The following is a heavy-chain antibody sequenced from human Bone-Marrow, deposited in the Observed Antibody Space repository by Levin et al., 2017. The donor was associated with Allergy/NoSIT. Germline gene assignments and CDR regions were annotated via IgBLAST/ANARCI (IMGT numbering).Heavy chain of an antibody. V-gene: IGHV3-33*01. Sequence: QAGGSLRLSCAASGFTFSSYGMHWVRQAPGKGLEWVAVIWYDGSNKYYADSVKGRFTISRDNSKNTLYLQMNSLRAEDTAVYYCARDAQTDYYDSSGYYYDGYYFDYWGQGTLVTVSS. CDR3: ARDAQTDYYDSSGYYYDGYYFDY. CDR2: IWYDGSNK. J-gene: IGHJ4*02. CDR1: GFTFSSYG. D-gene: IGHD3-22*01.